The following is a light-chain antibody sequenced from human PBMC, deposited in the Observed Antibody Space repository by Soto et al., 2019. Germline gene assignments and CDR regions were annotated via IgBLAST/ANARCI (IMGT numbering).Light chain of an antibody. CDR1: QSVSSY. CDR2: DAS. Sequence: EIVLTQSPATLSLSPGERATLSCRASQSVSSYLAWYQQKPGQAPRLLIYDASNRATGIPARFGVRGSGTGFTPGICGLVPVDFAVYYCQPRCNWPQYTFGQGTKLEIK. CDR3: QPRCNWPQYT. J-gene: IGKJ2*01. V-gene: IGKV3-11*01.